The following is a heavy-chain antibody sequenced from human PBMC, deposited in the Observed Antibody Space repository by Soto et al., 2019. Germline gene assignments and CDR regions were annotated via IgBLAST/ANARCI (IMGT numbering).Heavy chain of an antibody. CDR2: IYYSGST. CDR1: GGPISSYY. J-gene: IGHJ6*02. V-gene: IGHV4-59*01. CDR3: ASRIYSGYDYYYYYGMDV. Sequence: SSETLSLTCTVSGGPISSYYWSWIRQPPGKGLEWIGYIYYSGSTNYNPSLKSRVTISVDTSKNQFSLKLSSVTAADTAVYYCASRIYSGYDYYYYYGMDVWGQGTTVTVSS. D-gene: IGHD5-12*01.